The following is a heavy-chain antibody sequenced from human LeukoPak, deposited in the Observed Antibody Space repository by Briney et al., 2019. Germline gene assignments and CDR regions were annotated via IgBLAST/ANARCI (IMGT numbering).Heavy chain of an antibody. CDR1: GFTVSSNY. D-gene: IGHD2-15*01. V-gene: IGHV3-66*01. CDR2: IYSGGGT. CDR3: ARASFWFDYSGYYFDY. Sequence: GESLRLSCAASGFTVSSNYMSWVRQAPGKGLEWVSVIYSGGGTYYADSVKGRFTISRDNSKNTVYLQMNSLRAEDTAVYYCARASFWFDYSGYYFDYWGQGTLVTVSS. J-gene: IGHJ4*02.